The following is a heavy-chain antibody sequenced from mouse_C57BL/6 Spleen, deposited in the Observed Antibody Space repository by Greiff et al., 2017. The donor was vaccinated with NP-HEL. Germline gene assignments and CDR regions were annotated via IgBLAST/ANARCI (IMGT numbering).Heavy chain of an antibody. V-gene: IGHV1-82*01. CDR1: GYAFSSSW. Sequence: VMLVESGPELVKPGASVKISCKASGYAFSSSWMNWVKQRPGKGLEWIGRIYPGDGDTNYNGKFKGKATLTADKSSSTAYMQLSSLTSEDSAVYFCARWITTVVATDWYFDVWGTGTTVTVSS. CDR3: ARWITTVVATDWYFDV. CDR2: IYPGDGDT. J-gene: IGHJ1*03. D-gene: IGHD1-1*01.